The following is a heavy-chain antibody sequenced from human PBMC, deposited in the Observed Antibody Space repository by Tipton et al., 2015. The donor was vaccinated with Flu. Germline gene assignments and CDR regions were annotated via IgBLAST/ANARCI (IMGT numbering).Heavy chain of an antibody. D-gene: IGHD3-22*01. J-gene: IGHJ4*02. CDR1: GGSISSSSYY. V-gene: IGHV4-39*01. CDR2: INYSGST. CDR3: ARGRGYYYDFDY. Sequence: TLSLTCTVSGGSISSSSYYWGWIRQPPGKGLEWIGSINYSGSTYYNPSLKSRVTISVDTSKNQSSLNLSSVTAADTAVYYCARGRGYYYDFDYWGQGTLVTVSS.